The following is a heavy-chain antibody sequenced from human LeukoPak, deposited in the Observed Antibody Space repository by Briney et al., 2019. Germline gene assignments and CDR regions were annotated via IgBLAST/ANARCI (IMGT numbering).Heavy chain of an antibody. J-gene: IGHJ4*02. D-gene: IGHD7-27*01. CDR3: ARENWVFDY. CDR1: GYSISSGYH. Sequence: ASETLSLTCVVSGYSISSGYHWGWIRQPPGEGLEWIGSVYRSGSTYYNPSLKSRVTISVDTSKNQISLKVRSVTAADTAVYYCARENWVFDYWGQGILVTVS. CDR2: VYRSGST. V-gene: IGHV4-38-2*02.